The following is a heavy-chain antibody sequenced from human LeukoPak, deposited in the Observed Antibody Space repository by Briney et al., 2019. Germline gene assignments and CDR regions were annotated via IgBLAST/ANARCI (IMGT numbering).Heavy chain of an antibody. CDR2: IWYDGSKQ. V-gene: IGHV3-33*01. CDR3: ARGAGNGVVYAFDI. J-gene: IGHJ3*02. CDR1: GFTFSSYG. D-gene: IGHD3-3*01. Sequence: GGSLRLSCAASGFTFSSYGMHWVRQAPGKGLEWGALIWYDGSKQYYAGSVKGRFTISRDNSKNTLNVQMNSLRAEDTAVYYCARGAGNGVVYAFDIWGQGTMVTVSS.